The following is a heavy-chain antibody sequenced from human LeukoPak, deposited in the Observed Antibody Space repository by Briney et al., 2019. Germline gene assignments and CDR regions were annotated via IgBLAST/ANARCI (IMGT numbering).Heavy chain of an antibody. CDR3: AREYSSSDYFDY. V-gene: IGHV4-59*01. CDR2: IYYSGST. Sequence: SETLSLTCTVSGGSISSYYWGWIRQPPGKGLEWIGYIYYSGSTNYNPSLKSRVTISVDTSKNQFSLKLSSVTAADTAVYYCAREYSSSDYFDYWGQGTLVTVSS. J-gene: IGHJ4*02. D-gene: IGHD6-6*01. CDR1: GGSISSYY.